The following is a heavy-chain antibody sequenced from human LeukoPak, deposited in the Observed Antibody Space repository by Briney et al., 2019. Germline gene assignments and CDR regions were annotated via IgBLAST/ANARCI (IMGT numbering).Heavy chain of an antibody. D-gene: IGHD4-17*01. CDR2: ISRSSTTI. J-gene: IGHJ4*02. CDR3: ARDVSTTVTTGGTFGY. V-gene: IGHV3-48*04. Sequence: GGSLRLSCAASGFTFSNYSMNWVRQAPGKGLEWVSYISRSSTTIYYADSVKGRFTISRDNAKNSLYLQMNSLRAEDTAVYYCARDVSTTVTTGGTFGYWGQGTLVTVSS. CDR1: GFTFSNYS.